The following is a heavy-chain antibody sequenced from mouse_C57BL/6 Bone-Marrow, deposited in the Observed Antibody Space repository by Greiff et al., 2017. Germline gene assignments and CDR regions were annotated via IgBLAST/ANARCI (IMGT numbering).Heavy chain of an antibody. CDR3: ASRGYDVWYFDV. Sequence: VQLQQPGAELVKPGASVKMSCKASGYTFTSYWITWVKPRPGQGLEWIGDIYPGSGSPNYTEKFKSKATLTVDTSSSTAYMQLSSLTSEDSAVYYCASRGYDVWYFDVWGTGTTVTGSS. CDR1: GYTFTSYW. CDR2: IYPGSGSP. J-gene: IGHJ1*03. V-gene: IGHV1-55*01. D-gene: IGHD2-2*01.